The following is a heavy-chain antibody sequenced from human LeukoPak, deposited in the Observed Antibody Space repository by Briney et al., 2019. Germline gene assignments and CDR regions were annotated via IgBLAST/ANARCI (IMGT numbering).Heavy chain of an antibody. J-gene: IGHJ4*02. CDR2: IDYSGYT. D-gene: IGHD3-10*01. CDR3: ARGLRWFGELLGPLQYYFDY. V-gene: IGHV4-4*02. CDR1: GDSINNNKW. Sequence: SGTLSLTCAVSGDSINNNKWWSWVRQPPGKGLEWIGYIDYSGYTNYNPSLKSRVTISIDMSKNQFSLNLTSVTAADTAVFYCARGLRWFGELLGPLQYYFDYWGQGTLVTVSS.